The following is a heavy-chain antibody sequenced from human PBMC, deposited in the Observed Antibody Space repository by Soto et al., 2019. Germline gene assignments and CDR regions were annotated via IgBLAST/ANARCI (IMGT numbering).Heavy chain of an antibody. Sequence: EVQLLESGGGLVQPGGSLRLSCAASGFTFSSYAMSWVRQAPGKGLEWVSAISVSGGSTYYADSVKGRFTISRDNSKDTLYLKMNSLRAEDTAVYYCAKDLFPDIVVVVAAAPGFDYWGQGTLVTVSS. V-gene: IGHV3-23*01. J-gene: IGHJ4*02. CDR2: ISVSGGST. CDR3: AKDLFPDIVVVVAAAPGFDY. D-gene: IGHD2-15*01. CDR1: GFTFSSYA.